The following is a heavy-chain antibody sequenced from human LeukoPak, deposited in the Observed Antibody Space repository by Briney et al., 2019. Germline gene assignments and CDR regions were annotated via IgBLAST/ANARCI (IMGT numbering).Heavy chain of an antibody. D-gene: IGHD6-13*01. CDR3: ARGRAAADDFDL. J-gene: IGHJ4*02. V-gene: IGHV1-18*01. CDR2: VNTHNGDT. CDR1: GYTFGSYN. Sequence: ASVKVSCKASGYTFGSYNINWVRQAPGQGLAWLGWVNTHNGDTKYTQKFRGRVTLTTDSSTSTAYMELTSLRSDDTAIYYCARGRAAADDFDLWGQGTPVTVSS.